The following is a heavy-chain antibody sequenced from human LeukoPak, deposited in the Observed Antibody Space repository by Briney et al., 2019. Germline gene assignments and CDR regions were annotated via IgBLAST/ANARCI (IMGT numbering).Heavy chain of an antibody. V-gene: IGHV4-39*01. CDR3: RSHDSGAYSPAFDL. Sequence: SETLSLTCTVSGASLNNIGYYWGWIRQPRGKGLEWIGSIYYTGSTYYNPALKSRVTISADTSKNQFSLNLISVTAADTAIYSCRSHDSGAYSPAFDLWGKGTMVTVSS. CDR1: GASLNNIGYY. J-gene: IGHJ3*01. CDR2: IYYTGST. D-gene: IGHD4-23*01.